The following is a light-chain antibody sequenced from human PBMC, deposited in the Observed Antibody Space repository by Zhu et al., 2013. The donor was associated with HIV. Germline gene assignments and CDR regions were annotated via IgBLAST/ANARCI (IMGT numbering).Light chain of an antibody. V-gene: IGLV1-51*01. CDR3: GTWDSSLSIGV. Sequence: QSILTQPPSVSAAPGQKVTISCSGSSSNIGNSYVSWYQQLPGTAPKLLIYDNSKRPSGIADRFSGSKSGTSATLGITGLQTGDEADYYCGTWDSSLSIGVFGGGTRLTVL. J-gene: IGLJ2*01. CDR1: SSNIGNSY. CDR2: DNS.